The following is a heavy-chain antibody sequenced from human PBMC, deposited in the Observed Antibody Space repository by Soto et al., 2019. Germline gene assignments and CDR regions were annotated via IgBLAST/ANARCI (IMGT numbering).Heavy chain of an antibody. CDR1: GGSISSGGYY. J-gene: IGHJ6*03. Sequence: SETLSLTCTVSGGSISSGGYYWSWIRQHPGKGLEWIGYIYYSGSTYYNPSLKSRVTISVDTSKNQFSLKLSSVTAVDTAVYYCARSRKLYYYYMDVWGKGTTVTVAS. V-gene: IGHV4-31*03. CDR2: IYYSGST. CDR3: ARSRKLYYYYMDV.